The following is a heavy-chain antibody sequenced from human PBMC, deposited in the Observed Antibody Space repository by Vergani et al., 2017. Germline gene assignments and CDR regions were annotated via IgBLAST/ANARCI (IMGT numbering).Heavy chain of an antibody. Sequence: QLQLQESGPGLVKPSEPLSLTCTVSGGSISSYYWSWIRQPPGKGLEWIGYIYYSGSTNYNPSLKSRVTISVDTSKNQFSLKLSSVTAADTAVYYCARDLRGQIAAAGYYYYGMDVWGQGTTVTVSS. CDR1: GGSISSYY. CDR3: ARDLRGQIAAAGYYYYGMDV. D-gene: IGHD6-13*01. CDR2: IYYSGST. V-gene: IGHV4-59*01. J-gene: IGHJ6*02.